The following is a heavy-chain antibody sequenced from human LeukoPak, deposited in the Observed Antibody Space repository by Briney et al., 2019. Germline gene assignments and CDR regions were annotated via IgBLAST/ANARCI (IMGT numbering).Heavy chain of an antibody. CDR3: ARDLLKSYDYVWGSYLQD. Sequence: GGSLRLSCAASGFTVSSNYMSWVRQAPGKGLEWVSVIYSGGSTYYADSVKGRFTISRDNSKNTLYLQMNSLRAEDTAVYYCARDLLKSYDYVWGSYLQDWGQGTLVTVSS. J-gene: IGHJ4*02. CDR1: GFTVSSNY. D-gene: IGHD3-16*01. V-gene: IGHV3-66*01. CDR2: IYSGGST.